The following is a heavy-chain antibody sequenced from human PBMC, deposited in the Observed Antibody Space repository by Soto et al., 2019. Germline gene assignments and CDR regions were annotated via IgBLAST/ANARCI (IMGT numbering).Heavy chain of an antibody. Sequence: SGPTLVNPTQTLTLTCTFSGFSLSTSGVGVGWIRQPPGKALEWLALIYWDDDKRYSPSLKSRLTITKDTSKNQVVLTMTNMDPVDTATYYCAHGRIEYSSSFYYYYDMDVWGQGTPVTLSS. CDR2: IYWDDDK. V-gene: IGHV2-5*02. J-gene: IGHJ6*02. CDR3: AHGRIEYSSSFYYYYDMDV. D-gene: IGHD6-6*01. CDR1: GFSLSTSGVG.